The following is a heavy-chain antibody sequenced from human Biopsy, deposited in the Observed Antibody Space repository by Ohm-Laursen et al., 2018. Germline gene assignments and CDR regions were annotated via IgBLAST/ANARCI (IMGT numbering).Heavy chain of an antibody. V-gene: IGHV4-31*03. CDR3: VGEPKTGTAEAWYFDL. J-gene: IGHJ2*01. Sequence: TLSLTCSVSGASVKTSGYFWAWIRQRPGKGLEWIGYISYNERTPYNPSLTSRLAISFDTSNNRISLQLRSVSVADTAVYYCVGEPKTGTAEAWYFDLWGRGSPVTVPS. CDR2: ISYNERT. CDR1: GASVKTSGYF. D-gene: IGHD3-9*01.